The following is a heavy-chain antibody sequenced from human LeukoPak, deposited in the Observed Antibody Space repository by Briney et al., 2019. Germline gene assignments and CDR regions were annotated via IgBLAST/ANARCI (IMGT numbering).Heavy chain of an antibody. CDR2: ISGSGGSI. V-gene: IGHV3-23*01. Sequence: PGGSLRLSCAASGFTFSSYGMSWVRQAPGKGLEWVSAISGSGGSIYYADSVKGRFTISRDNTKTTLFLQKNSLRAEETALYYSAQVMVLRGAASASWGQGTLVTVSS. J-gene: IGHJ5*02. D-gene: IGHD3-10*01. CDR3: AQVMVLRGAASAS. CDR1: GFTFSSYG.